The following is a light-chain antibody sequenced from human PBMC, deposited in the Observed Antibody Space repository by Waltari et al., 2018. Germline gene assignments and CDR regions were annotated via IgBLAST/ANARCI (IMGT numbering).Light chain of an antibody. V-gene: IGKV4-1*01. Sequence: DIVMTQSPLSLPVTPGEPASISCRSSQSLLHSNGYNYLGWYQQKPGQPPKLLIYWASTRESGVPDRFSGSGSGTDFTLTISSLQAEDVAVYYCQQYYSTPQTFGQGTKLEIK. CDR3: QQYYSTPQT. CDR2: WAS. CDR1: QSLLHSNGYNY. J-gene: IGKJ2*01.